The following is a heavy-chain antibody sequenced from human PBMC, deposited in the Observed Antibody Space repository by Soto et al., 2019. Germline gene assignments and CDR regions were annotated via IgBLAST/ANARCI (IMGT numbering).Heavy chain of an antibody. J-gene: IGHJ6*02. CDR1: GYTLTELS. V-gene: IGHV1-24*01. Sequence: ASVKVSCKVSGYTLTELSMHWVRQAPGKGLEWMGGFDPEDGETIYAQKFQGRVTMTEDTSTDTAYMELSSLRSEDTAVYYCATAHCSSTSCLNSFYVYGMDVWGQGTTVTVSS. D-gene: IGHD2-2*01. CDR2: FDPEDGET. CDR3: ATAHCSSTSCLNSFYVYGMDV.